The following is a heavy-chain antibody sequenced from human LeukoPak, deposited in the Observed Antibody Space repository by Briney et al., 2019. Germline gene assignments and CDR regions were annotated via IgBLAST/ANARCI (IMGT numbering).Heavy chain of an antibody. CDR2: IFGSGGST. CDR3: AKTTTGYSSGRFPGWPVDY. V-gene: IGHV3-23*01. J-gene: IGHJ4*02. Sequence: PGGSLRLSCAASGFTFSSYAMYWVRQAPGKGLEWVSGIFGSGGSTHYADSVKGRFTISRDNSKNTVYLQMISLRAEDTAVYYCAKTTTGYSSGRFPGWPVDYWGQGTLATVSS. CDR1: GFTFSSYA. D-gene: IGHD6-19*01.